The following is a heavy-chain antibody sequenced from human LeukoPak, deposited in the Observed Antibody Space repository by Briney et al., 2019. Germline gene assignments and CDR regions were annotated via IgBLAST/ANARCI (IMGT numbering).Heavy chain of an antibody. CDR3: ARALPRGFRHMDV. CDR1: GFTFSSYS. CDR2: ISSSSSYI. V-gene: IGHV3-21*01. Sequence: PGGSLTLSCAASGFTFSSYSMNWVRHAPRKGLEWVSSISSSSSYIYYADSVKGRFTISRDNAKNSLYLQMNSLRAEDTAVYYCARALPRGFRHMDVWGKGTTVTVSS. J-gene: IGHJ6*03. D-gene: IGHD5-12*01.